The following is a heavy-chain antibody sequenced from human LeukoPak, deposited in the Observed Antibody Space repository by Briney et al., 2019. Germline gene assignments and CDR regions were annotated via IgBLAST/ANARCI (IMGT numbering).Heavy chain of an antibody. J-gene: IGHJ1*01. D-gene: IGHD1-26*01. V-gene: IGHV4-39*07. Sequence: GWIRQPPGKGLEWIGNVYYSGNTYYNPSLKSRFTISVDTSKNQFSLRLSSVTAADTAVYYCARVARYGGYTQYFQPWGQGTLVTASS. CDR3: ARVARYGGYTQYFQP. CDR2: VYYSGNT.